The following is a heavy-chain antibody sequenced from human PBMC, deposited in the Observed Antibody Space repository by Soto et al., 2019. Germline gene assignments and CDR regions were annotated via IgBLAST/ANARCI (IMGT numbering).Heavy chain of an antibody. CDR2: IIPIFGTA. D-gene: IGHD3-3*01. CDR1: GGTIGSYA. Sequence: GASVKVSCKASGGTIGSYAISWVRQAPGQGLEWMGGIIPIFGTANYAQKFQGRVTITADESTSTAYMELSSLRSEDTAVYYCARDLAYYDFWSGYQTYYYYGMDVRGQGTTVTVSS. J-gene: IGHJ6*02. V-gene: IGHV1-69*13. CDR3: ARDLAYYDFWSGYQTYYYYGMDV.